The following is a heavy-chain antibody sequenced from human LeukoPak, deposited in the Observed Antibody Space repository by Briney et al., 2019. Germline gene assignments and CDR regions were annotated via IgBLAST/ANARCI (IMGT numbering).Heavy chain of an antibody. CDR2: IYYSGST. J-gene: IGHJ1*01. CDR3: ARHDSDRDYFQH. Sequence: SETLSLTCTVSGGSISSYYWSWIRQPAGKGLEWIGNIYYSGSTNYNPSLKSRVTISVDTSKNQFSLKLSSVTAADTAVYYCARHDSDRDYFQHWGQGTLVTVSS. D-gene: IGHD1-14*01. V-gene: IGHV4-59*08. CDR1: GGSISSYY.